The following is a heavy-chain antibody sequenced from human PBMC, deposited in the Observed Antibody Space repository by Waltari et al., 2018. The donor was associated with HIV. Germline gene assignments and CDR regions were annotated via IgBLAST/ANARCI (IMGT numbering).Heavy chain of an antibody. CDR3: VRDRGLNWNGDI. Sequence: QVQLVQSGAEVKRPGASVKVYCKASGYTFTDHYVFWVRQFPGPGREWMGWMNPNGGATKYAQKFQGRTSMTMDTSITTAYMELSGLRSDDTAIFYCVRDRGLNWNGDIWGQGTLVTVSS. J-gene: IGHJ4*02. V-gene: IGHV1-2*02. CDR1: GYTFTDHY. CDR2: MNPNGGAT. D-gene: IGHD3-3*01.